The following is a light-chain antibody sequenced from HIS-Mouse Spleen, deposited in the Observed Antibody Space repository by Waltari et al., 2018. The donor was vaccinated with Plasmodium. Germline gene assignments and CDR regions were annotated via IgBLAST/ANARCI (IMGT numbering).Light chain of an antibody. CDR1: SLRSYY. J-gene: IGLJ3*02. Sequence: SSELTQDPAVSVALGQTVRITCQGDSLRSYYASWYQQKPGQAPVLVIYGKNNRPSGFPSLFSGSCSGNTASLTITGAQAEDEADYYCNSRDSSGNHWVFGGGTKLTVL. CDR3: NSRDSSGNHWV. CDR2: GKN. V-gene: IGLV3-19*01.